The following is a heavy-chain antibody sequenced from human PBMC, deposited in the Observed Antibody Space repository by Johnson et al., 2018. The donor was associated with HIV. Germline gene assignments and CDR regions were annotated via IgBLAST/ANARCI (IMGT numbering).Heavy chain of an antibody. CDR2: IRYDGSNK. CDR3: AKGPAAVFGLVADI. CDR1: GFTFSSYG. J-gene: IGHJ3*02. V-gene: IGHV3-30*02. D-gene: IGHD3/OR15-3a*01. Sequence: QVQLVESGGGVVQPGGSLRLSCAASGFTFSSYGMHWVRQAPGRGLEWVAFIRYDGSNKYYADSVKGRFTISRDNSKNTLYLQMNSLRAEDTAVYYCAKGPAAVFGLVADIGGQGTKVTVSS.